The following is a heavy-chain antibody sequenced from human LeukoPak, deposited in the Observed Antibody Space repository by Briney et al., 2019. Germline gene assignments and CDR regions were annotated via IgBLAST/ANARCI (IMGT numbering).Heavy chain of an antibody. V-gene: IGHV3-30*02. D-gene: IGHD1-26*01. CDR3: ASPTAGSQGDY. Sequence: GGSLRLSCAASGFTFSNYGMHWVRQAPGKGLEWVAIIWHDGSNKYHADSVEGRFTISRDNSKNTLYLQMNSLRSEDTAVYYCASPTAGSQGDYWGQGTLVTVSS. J-gene: IGHJ4*02. CDR1: GFTFSNYG. CDR2: IWHDGSNK.